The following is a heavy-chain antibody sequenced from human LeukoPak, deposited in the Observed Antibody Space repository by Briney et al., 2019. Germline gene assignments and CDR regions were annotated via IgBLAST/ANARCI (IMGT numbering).Heavy chain of an antibody. CDR1: GFTFSSYS. Sequence: GGSLRLSCAASGFTFSSYSMNWVRQAPGKGLEWVSSISSSSSYIYYADSVKGRFTISRDNAKNSLYLQMNSLRAEDTAVYYCARGLWFGELLDNRFDPWGQGTLVTVSS. CDR3: ARGLWFGELLDNRFDP. J-gene: IGHJ5*02. V-gene: IGHV3-21*01. CDR2: ISSSSSYI. D-gene: IGHD3-10*01.